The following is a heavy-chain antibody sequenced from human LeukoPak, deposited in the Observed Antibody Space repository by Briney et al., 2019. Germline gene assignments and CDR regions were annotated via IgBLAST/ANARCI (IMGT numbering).Heavy chain of an antibody. CDR2: ISYSGKT. J-gene: IGHJ3*02. Sequence: SETLSLTCTVSGDSISRYYWGWIRQPPRRGLEWIGFISYSGKTNYNPSLKSRVTILMDTSKNQFSLNLSSVSAADTAMYFCVRGGYPDPFDIWGHGTMLTVSS. D-gene: IGHD6-25*01. CDR1: GDSISRYY. V-gene: IGHV4-59*01. CDR3: VRGGYPDPFDI.